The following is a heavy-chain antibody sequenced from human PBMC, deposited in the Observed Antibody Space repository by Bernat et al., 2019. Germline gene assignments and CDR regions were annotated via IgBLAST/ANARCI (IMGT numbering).Heavy chain of an antibody. V-gene: IGHV3-30*01. D-gene: IGHD4-17*01. J-gene: IGHJ4*02. CDR2: ITYDGSNK. CDR3: AGVVIDYDFDY. CDR1: GFTFSSYA. Sequence: QVQLVESGGGVVQPGRSLRLSCAASGFTFSSYAMHWVRQAPGKGLEWVAVITYDGSNKYYADSVKGRFTISRDKSKNTLYLQMNSLRAEDTAVYYCAGVVIDYDFDYWGQGTLVTVSS.